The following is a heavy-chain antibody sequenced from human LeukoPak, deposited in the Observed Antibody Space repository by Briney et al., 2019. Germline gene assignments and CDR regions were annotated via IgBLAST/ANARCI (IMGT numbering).Heavy chain of an antibody. D-gene: IGHD3-10*01. V-gene: IGHV3-7*03. CDR2: IKQDGSEK. CDR1: GFTFSSYW. CDR3: ARVRYYGSGSYSNLWFDP. Sequence: PGRSLRLSCAASGFTFSSYWMSWVRQAPGKGLEWVANIKQDGSEKYYVDSVKGRFTISRDNAKNSLYLQMNSLRAEDTAVYYCARVRYYGSGSYSNLWFDPWGQGTLVTVSS. J-gene: IGHJ5*02.